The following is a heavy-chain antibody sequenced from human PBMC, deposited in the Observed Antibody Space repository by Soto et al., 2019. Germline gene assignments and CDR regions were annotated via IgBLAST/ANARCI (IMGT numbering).Heavy chain of an antibody. D-gene: IGHD3-10*01. CDR2: IYYSGST. Sequence: SETLSLTCTVSGGSISSGGYYWSWIRQHPGKGLEWIGYIYYSGSTYYNPSLKSRVTISVDTSKNQFSLKLSSVTAADTAVYYCASFDYYGSGSYFPTPSVFAFDIWGQGTMVTVSS. V-gene: IGHV4-31*03. J-gene: IGHJ3*02. CDR3: ASFDYYGSGSYFPTPSVFAFDI. CDR1: GGSISSGGYY.